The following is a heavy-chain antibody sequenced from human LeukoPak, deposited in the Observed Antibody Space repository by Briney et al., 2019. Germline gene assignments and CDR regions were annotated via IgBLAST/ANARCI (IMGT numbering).Heavy chain of an antibody. D-gene: IGHD3-22*01. CDR1: GGSFSGYY. J-gene: IGHJ4*02. CDR2: INHSGST. Sequence: SETLSLTCAVYGGSFSGYYWSWIRQPPGKGLEWIGEINHSGSTNYNPSLKSRVTISVDTSKNQFSLKLSSVTAADTAVYYCARAHYYDSSGSLETFDCWGQGTLVTVSS. CDR3: ARAHYYDSSGSLETFDC. V-gene: IGHV4-34*01.